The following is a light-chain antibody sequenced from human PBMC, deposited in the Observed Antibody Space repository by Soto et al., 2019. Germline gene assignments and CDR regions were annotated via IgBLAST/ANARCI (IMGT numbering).Light chain of an antibody. CDR3: AAWDDSLSVV. V-gene: IGLV1-44*01. CDR1: NSTIGSRT. CDR2: SNS. Sequence: QSVLTQPPSVSGTPGQRVTISCSRGNSTIGSRTVNWYQHLPGTAPKLLIYSNSLRPSGVPDRFSGSESGTSASLAISGLQSEDEADYYCAAWDDSLSVVFGGGTKLTVL. J-gene: IGLJ2*01.